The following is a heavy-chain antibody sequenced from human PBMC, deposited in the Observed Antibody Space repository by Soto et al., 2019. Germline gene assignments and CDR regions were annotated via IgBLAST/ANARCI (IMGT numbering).Heavy chain of an antibody. J-gene: IGHJ4*02. V-gene: IGHV3-21*01. CDR2: ISSSSSYI. D-gene: IGHD6-13*01. CDR3: ARVQENIAADGIDY. CDR1: GFTLSSYN. Sequence: GGSLRLSCAASGFTLSSYNINWVRQAPGKGLEGVSSISSSSSYIYYADSVKGRFTISRDNAKNSLYLQMNSLRAEDTAVYYGARVQENIAADGIDYWGQGTLFTVSS.